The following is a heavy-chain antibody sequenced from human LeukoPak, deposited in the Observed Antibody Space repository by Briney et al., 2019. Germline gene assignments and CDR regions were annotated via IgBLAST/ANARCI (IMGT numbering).Heavy chain of an antibody. J-gene: IGHJ6*03. V-gene: IGHV3-23*01. CDR2: ISGSGGST. CDR1: GFTFSSYE. CDR3: ARCRESYYYYYMDV. D-gene: IGHD3-10*01. Sequence: PGGSLRLSCAASGFTFSSYEMNWVRQAPGKGLEWVSAISGSGGSTYYADSVKGRFTISRDNSKNTLYLQMNSLRAEDTAVYYCARCRESYYYYYMDVWGKGTTVTVSS.